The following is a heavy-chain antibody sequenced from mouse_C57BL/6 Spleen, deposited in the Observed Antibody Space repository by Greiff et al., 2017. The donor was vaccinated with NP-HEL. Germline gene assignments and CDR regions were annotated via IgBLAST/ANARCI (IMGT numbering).Heavy chain of an antibody. Sequence: QVQLQQSGPELVKPGASVKISCKASGYSFTSYYIHWVKQRPGQGLEWIGWIYPGSGNTKYNEKFKGKATLTADTSSSTAYMQLSSLTSEDSAVYYCASGRDYGAWFAYWGQGTLVTVSA. CDR2: IYPGSGNT. D-gene: IGHD2-4*01. V-gene: IGHV1-66*01. J-gene: IGHJ3*01. CDR1: GYSFTSYY. CDR3: ASGRDYGAWFAY.